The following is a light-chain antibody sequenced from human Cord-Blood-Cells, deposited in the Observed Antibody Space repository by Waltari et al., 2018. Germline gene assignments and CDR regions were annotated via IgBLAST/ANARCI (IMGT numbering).Light chain of an antibody. CDR3: QQSYSTRYT. CDR1: QSISSY. CDR2: AAS. J-gene: IGKJ2*01. Sequence: DIQMTQSPSSLSASVGDRVTITCRARQSISSYLNWYQQKPGKAPKLLIYAASSLQSGVPSRFSDSGSGTDFTLTISSLQPEDFATYYCQQSYSTRYTFGQGTKLEIK. V-gene: IGKV1-39*01.